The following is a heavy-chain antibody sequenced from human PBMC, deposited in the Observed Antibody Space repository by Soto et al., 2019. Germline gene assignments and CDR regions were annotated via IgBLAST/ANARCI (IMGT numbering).Heavy chain of an antibody. CDR1: GSSISSEQS. J-gene: IGHJ4*02. CDR3: ARRYGGNFDY. V-gene: IGHV4-4*02. D-gene: IGHD3-16*01. CDR2: IHHSGST. Sequence: TSETLSLTCAFSGSSISSEQSWSWVRQPPGKGLEWIGEIHHSGSTNNNPSLKSRVTMSVDKSKSQFSLKLSSVTAADTAVYYCARRYGGNFDYWGQGTLVTVSS.